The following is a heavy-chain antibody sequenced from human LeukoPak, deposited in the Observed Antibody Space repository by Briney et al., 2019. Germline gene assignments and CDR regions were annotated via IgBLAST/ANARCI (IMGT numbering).Heavy chain of an antibody. CDR2: ISSTSSYI. Sequence: TGGSLRLSCAASGFTLSSYSMNWVRQAPGKGLEWVSSISSTSSYIYYADSVKGRFTISRDNAKNSLYLQVNSLRAEDAAVYYCAREVAVAFDSWGQGTLVTVSS. D-gene: IGHD6-19*01. CDR3: AREVAVAFDS. CDR1: GFTLSSYS. V-gene: IGHV3-21*01. J-gene: IGHJ4*02.